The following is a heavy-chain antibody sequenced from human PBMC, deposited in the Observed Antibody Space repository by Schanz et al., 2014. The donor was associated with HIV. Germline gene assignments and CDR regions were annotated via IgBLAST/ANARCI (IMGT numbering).Heavy chain of an antibody. CDR2: IWNDGTTK. CDR1: GFTFDSYG. CDR3: AIRTPMISFGAFEI. J-gene: IGHJ3*02. Sequence: QVQLVESGGGVVQPGRSLRLSCAASGFTFDSYGIHWVRQAPGKGLEWVAVIWNDGTTKYYGDSVKGRFTISRDNSKNTLYLHMDSVRAEDTAVYYCAIRTPMISFGAFEIWGRGTMVTVSS. D-gene: IGHD3-16*01. V-gene: IGHV3-33*08.